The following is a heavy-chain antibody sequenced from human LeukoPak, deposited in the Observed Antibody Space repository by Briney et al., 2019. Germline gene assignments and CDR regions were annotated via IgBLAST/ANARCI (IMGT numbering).Heavy chain of an antibody. J-gene: IGHJ4*02. CDR2: IYHAGNT. V-gene: IGHV4-4*02. CDR3: ATEAYYDSSGPHFDY. CDR1: GGSISSSNW. Sequence: RTSGTLSLTCAVSGGSISSSNWWTWVRQPPGKGLEWIGEIYHAGNTNYNPSLKSRVTISVDKSKNQLSLKLTSVTAADTAVYYCATEAYYDSSGPHFDYWGQGTLVTVSS. D-gene: IGHD3-22*01.